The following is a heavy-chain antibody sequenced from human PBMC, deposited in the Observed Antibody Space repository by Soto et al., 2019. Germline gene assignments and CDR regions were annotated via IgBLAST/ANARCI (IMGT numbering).Heavy chain of an antibody. D-gene: IGHD1-7*01. Sequence: EVQLVESGGGLVKPGGSLRLSCAASGLTFSSYSMNWVRQAPGKGLEWVSSISSGDSYIYYADSVGGRFTISRDNAENSIYLQLTSLRVEDTACYSCLASPEGTCLMRAWGQEPWSPSPQ. CDR1: GLTFSSYS. V-gene: IGHV3-21*01. J-gene: IGHJ4*02. CDR3: LASPEGTCLMRA. CDR2: ISSGDSYI.